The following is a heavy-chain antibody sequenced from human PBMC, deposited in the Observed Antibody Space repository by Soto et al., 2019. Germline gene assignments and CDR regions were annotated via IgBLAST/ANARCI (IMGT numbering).Heavy chain of an antibody. J-gene: IGHJ4*02. CDR1: GGSISSGDHY. CDR2: IYYTGST. V-gene: IGHV4-30-4*01. D-gene: IGHD3-22*01. Sequence: SETLSLTCTVSGGSISSGDHYWSWIRQPPGKGLEWIGYIYYTGSTYYNPSLRSRLTISVDTSKNQFSLKLSSVTAADTAVYYCARAPLSTYYYDSSGYSVPNNFDYWGQGTLVTVSS. CDR3: ARAPLSTYYYDSSGYSVPNNFDY.